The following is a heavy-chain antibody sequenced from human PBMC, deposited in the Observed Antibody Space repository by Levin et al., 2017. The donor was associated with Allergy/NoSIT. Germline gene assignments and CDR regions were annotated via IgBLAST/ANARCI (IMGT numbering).Heavy chain of an antibody. CDR2: ISGDGVHT. CDR3: AKNIWDGTVVYDH. Sequence: LSLPCATSGFTFHNYAMTWVRQTPGKGLEWVSAISGDGVHTYYTDSVKGRFTNSRDNSKNTVYLQMNGLRAEDTAVYYCAKNIWDGTVVYDHWGQGTLVTVSS. D-gene: IGHD2/OR15-2a*01. V-gene: IGHV3-23*01. CDR1: GFTFHNYA. J-gene: IGHJ4*02.